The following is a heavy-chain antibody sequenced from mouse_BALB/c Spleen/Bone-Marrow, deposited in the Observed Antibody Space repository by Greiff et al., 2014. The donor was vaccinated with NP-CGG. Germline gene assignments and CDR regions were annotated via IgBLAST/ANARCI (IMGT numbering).Heavy chain of an antibody. CDR3: ARRRGTMITTRDAMDY. V-gene: IGHV1-52*01. CDR2: IDPYDSET. CDR1: GYTFTSYW. J-gene: IGHJ4*01. Sequence: QVQLQQSGAELVRPGASVKLSCKASGYTFTSYWMNWVKQRPEQGLVWIGRIDPYDSETHYNQKFKDKAILTVDKSSSTAYMQLSSLTSEDSAVYYCARRRGTMITTRDAMDYWGQGTSVTVSS. D-gene: IGHD2-4*01.